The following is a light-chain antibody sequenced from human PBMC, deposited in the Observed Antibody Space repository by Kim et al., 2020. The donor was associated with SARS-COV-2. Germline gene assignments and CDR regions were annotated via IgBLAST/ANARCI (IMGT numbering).Light chain of an antibody. CDR2: VAS. CDR1: QSISSQ. CDR3: QQHNVYPLT. J-gene: IGKJ1*01. Sequence: IQMTQSPSTLSASVGDRVTITCRASQSISSQLAWYQQKLGKAPKLLIYVASSLQSGVPSRFSGSGSGTDFTLTISSLQPEDFATYYCQQHNVYPLTFGQGTKVDIK. V-gene: IGKV1-5*01.